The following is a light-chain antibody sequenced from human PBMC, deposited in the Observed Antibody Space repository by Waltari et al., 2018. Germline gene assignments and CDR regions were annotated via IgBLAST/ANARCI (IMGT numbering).Light chain of an antibody. V-gene: IGKV1-39*01. CDR3: QQSYDTWT. Sequence: DIQMTQSPSSLSASVGDRVTITCRASQRISRFLNWYQQKPGTAPKLLIYGASNLQSGVPTRFIGSGSETDFTLTISSLQPEDFATYYCQQSYDTWTFGQGTKVEI. J-gene: IGKJ1*01. CDR1: QRISRF. CDR2: GAS.